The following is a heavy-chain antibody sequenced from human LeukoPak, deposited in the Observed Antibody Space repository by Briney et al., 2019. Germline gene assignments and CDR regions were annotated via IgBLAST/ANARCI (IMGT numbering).Heavy chain of an antibody. D-gene: IGHD3-9*01. J-gene: IGHJ4*02. CDR1: GFTFTNYA. Sequence: PGGSLSLSCAASGFTFTNYAMSWVRQAPGKGLEWVSTIIGSGISTYYADSVKGRFTISRDNSQNTLYLHMNSLTAAETAVYYCVKDVKRRFGWDGGRKWGQGTLVTVSS. CDR3: VKDVKRRFGWDGGRK. V-gene: IGHV3-23*01. CDR2: IIGSGIST.